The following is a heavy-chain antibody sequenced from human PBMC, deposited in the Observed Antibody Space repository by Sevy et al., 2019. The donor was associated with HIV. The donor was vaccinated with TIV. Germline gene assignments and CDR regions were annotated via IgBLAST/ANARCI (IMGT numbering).Heavy chain of an antibody. D-gene: IGHD3-22*01. Sequence: GGSLRLSCAASGFTFSSYAMHWVRQAPGKGLEWVAVISYDGSNKYYADSVKGRFTISRDNSKNTLYLQMNSLRAEDTAVYYCARDGDYNDSSGYSYWGQGTLVTVSS. CDR3: ARDGDYNDSSGYSY. CDR2: ISYDGSNK. J-gene: IGHJ4*02. V-gene: IGHV3-30*04. CDR1: GFTFSSYA.